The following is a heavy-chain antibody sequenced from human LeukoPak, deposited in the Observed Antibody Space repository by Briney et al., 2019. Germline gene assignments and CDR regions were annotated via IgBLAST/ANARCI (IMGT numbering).Heavy chain of an antibody. J-gene: IGHJ6*03. D-gene: IGHD2-2*01. Sequence: GASVKVSCKASGYTFTSYYMHWVRQAPGQGLEWMGIINPSGGSTSYAQKFQGRVTMTRDMSTSTVYMELSRLRSDDTAVYYCARDRLRSSTSMDVWGKGTTVTISS. CDR1: GYTFTSYY. CDR2: INPSGGST. V-gene: IGHV1-46*01. CDR3: ARDRLRSSTSMDV.